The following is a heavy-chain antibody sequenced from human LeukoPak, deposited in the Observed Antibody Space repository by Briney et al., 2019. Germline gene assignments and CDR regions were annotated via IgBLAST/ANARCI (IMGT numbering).Heavy chain of an antibody. CDR3: AAYGSGGYYSGWYFDL. Sequence: GGSLRLSGAASGFSVDRKYMTWVRQTPGKGLEWVSITYSGGTIFYADSVKGRFTLSRDNANNTLFLQMNSLRAEDPAVYYCAAYGSGGYYSGWYFDLWGRGTLVSVSS. CDR2: TYSGGTI. D-gene: IGHD3-10*01. J-gene: IGHJ2*01. CDR1: GFSVDRKY. V-gene: IGHV3-53*01.